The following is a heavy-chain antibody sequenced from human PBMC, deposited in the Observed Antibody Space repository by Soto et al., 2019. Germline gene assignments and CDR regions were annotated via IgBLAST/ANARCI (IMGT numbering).Heavy chain of an antibody. D-gene: IGHD4-4*01. CDR3: ARESKDGYNNGGLDF. CDR1: GGSFINYY. J-gene: IGHJ4*02. Sequence: QVQLQESGPGLVKPSETLSLTCTVSGGSFINYYWNWIRQPPGKGLEWIGYIFYTGSTSYNPSLKSRVTLSVDTSKNLFSLRLSSVTAADTAVYYCARESKDGYNNGGLDFWGRGTLVTVSS. V-gene: IGHV4-59*01. CDR2: IFYTGST.